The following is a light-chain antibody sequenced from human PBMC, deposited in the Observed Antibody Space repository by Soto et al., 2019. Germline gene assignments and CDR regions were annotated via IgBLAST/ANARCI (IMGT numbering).Light chain of an antibody. CDR2: DAS. CDR1: QSLSST. V-gene: IGKV3-15*01. J-gene: IGKJ1*01. Sequence: EIVMTQSPATLSVSPGERATLSCRASQSLSSTLAWYQQKPGQTPRLLIYDASTRATGIPARFSGSGSGTEFTHTISSLQSEDFAVYYGQQYDDWPPMFGQGTKVEIK. CDR3: QQYDDWPPM.